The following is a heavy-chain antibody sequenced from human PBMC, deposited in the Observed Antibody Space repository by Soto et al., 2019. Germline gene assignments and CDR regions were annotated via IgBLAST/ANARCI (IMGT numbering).Heavy chain of an antibody. Sequence: SETLSLTCTVSGGSISSYYWSWIRQPPGKGLEWIGYIYYSGSTNYNPSLKSRATISVDTSKNQFSLKLSSVTAADTAVYYCARDTRPLNWNYVFDPWGQGTLVTVSS. D-gene: IGHD1-7*01. CDR3: ARDTRPLNWNYVFDP. CDR1: GGSISSYY. CDR2: IYYSGST. V-gene: IGHV4-59*01. J-gene: IGHJ5*02.